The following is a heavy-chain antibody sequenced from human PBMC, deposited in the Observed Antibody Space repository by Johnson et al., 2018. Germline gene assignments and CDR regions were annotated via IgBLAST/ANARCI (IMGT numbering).Heavy chain of an antibody. CDR3: AKDSADQKRVGVPAAIGGLDY. D-gene: IGHD2-2*01. V-gene: IGHV3-30*18. Sequence: QVQLVESGGGVVQPGRSLRLFCAASGFTFSSYGMHWVRQAPGKGLEWVAVTSYDGSNKYYADSVKGRFTVSRDNSKNTVYLQMNSLRTEETVMYYCAKDSADQKRVGVPAAIGGLDYWGQGTLVTVSS. J-gene: IGHJ4*02. CDR2: TSYDGSNK. CDR1: GFTFSSYG.